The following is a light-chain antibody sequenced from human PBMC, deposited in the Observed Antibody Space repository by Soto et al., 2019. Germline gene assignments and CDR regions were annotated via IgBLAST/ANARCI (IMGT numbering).Light chain of an antibody. V-gene: IGLV2-14*01. CDR3: SSYTSSSTRV. CDR2: EVS. CDR1: SSDVGGYNY. Sequence: QSALTQPASVSGSPGQSITISCTGTSSDVGGYNYVSWYQQHPGKAPKLMIYEVSNRPSGVSNRFSGSKSGNTASLTISGVHAEDEGDYYCSSYTSSSTRVFGGGTKLTVL. J-gene: IGLJ3*02.